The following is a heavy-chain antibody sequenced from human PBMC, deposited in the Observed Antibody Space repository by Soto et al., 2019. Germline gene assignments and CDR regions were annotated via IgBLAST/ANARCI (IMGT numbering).Heavy chain of an antibody. Sequence: SETLSLTCIVSGGSISSYYWSWIRQPPGKGLEWIGYIYYSGTANYNPSLKSRVTISVDTSKSQFSLKLSSVTAADTAVYYCASGLSILDSWCEPWGQGPRLTV. CDR1: GGSISSYY. CDR3: ASGLSILDSWCEP. J-gene: IGHJ5*02. D-gene: IGHD3-9*01. V-gene: IGHV4-59*01. CDR2: IYYSGTA.